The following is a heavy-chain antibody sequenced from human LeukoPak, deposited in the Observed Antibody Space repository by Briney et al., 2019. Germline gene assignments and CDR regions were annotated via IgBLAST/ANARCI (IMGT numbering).Heavy chain of an antibody. CDR3: ASGFGESPKRFFDY. Sequence: PGGSLRLSCVVSGLTFSNVWMSWVRQAPGKGLEWVGRIKSKTHGGTTDYAAPVYGRFTVSRDDSKNTLYLQMNSLRAEDTAVYYCASGFGESPKRFFDYWGQGTLVTVSS. CDR2: IKSKTHGGTT. V-gene: IGHV3-15*01. CDR1: GLTFSNVW. D-gene: IGHD3-10*01. J-gene: IGHJ4*02.